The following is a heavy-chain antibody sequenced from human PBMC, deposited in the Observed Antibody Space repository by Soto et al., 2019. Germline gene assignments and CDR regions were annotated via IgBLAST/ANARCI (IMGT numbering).Heavy chain of an antibody. J-gene: IGHJ4*02. CDR1: GFTFSSYG. D-gene: IGHD3-22*01. V-gene: IGHV3-30*18. CDR3: AKDQHYYYSSAPIDY. CDR2: ISYDGSNK. Sequence: QVQLVESGGGVVQPGRSLRLSCAASGFTFSSYGMHWVRQAPGKGLEWVAVISYDGSNKYYADSVKGRFTISRDNSKNTLYLQMNSLRAEDTAVYYCAKDQHYYYSSAPIDYWGQGTLVTVSS.